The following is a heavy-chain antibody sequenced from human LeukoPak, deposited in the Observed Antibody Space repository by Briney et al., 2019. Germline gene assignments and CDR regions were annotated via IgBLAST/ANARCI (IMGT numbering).Heavy chain of an antibody. D-gene: IGHD3-22*01. Sequence: GGSLRLSCAASGFTFSSFGMHWVRQAPGKGLEWVAVISYDGTNKYYADSVKGRLTISRDNSKNTVFLQMNSLRPEDTAVYYCARDLIDYYDSSGRSPHFWGQGTLVTVSS. V-gene: IGHV3-30*03. CDR2: ISYDGTNK. CDR1: GFTFSSFG. J-gene: IGHJ4*02. CDR3: ARDLIDYYDSSGRSPHF.